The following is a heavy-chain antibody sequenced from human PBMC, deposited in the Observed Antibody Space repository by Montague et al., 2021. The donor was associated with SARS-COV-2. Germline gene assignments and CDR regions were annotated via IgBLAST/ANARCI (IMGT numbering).Heavy chain of an antibody. D-gene: IGHD6-13*01. CDR3: ARVGRQQLVRLSGMDV. Sequence: SETLSLTCTVSGGSISSSSYYWGWIRQPPGKGLECIGSIYYSGSTYYNPSLKSRVTISVDTSKNQFPLKLSSVTAADTAVYYCARVGRQQLVRLSGMDVWGQGTTVTVSS. CDR1: GGSISSSSYY. CDR2: IYYSGST. J-gene: IGHJ6*02. V-gene: IGHV4-39*06.